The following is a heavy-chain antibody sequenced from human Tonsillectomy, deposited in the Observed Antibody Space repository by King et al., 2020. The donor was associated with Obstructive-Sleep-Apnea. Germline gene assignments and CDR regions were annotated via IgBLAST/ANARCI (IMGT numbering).Heavy chain of an antibody. V-gene: IGHV4-59*08. CDR3: ARQGIWFGALLTPAGIDY. CDR2: IYYSGST. CDR1: GGSISSYY. Sequence: VQLQESGPGLVKPSETRSLTCTVSGGSISSYYWSWIRQPPGKGLEWVGYIYYSGSTNYNPSLKSRVTISVDTSKNQFSLKLSSVTAADTVVYYCARQGIWFGALLTPAGIDYWGQGTLVTVSS. D-gene: IGHD3-10*01. J-gene: IGHJ4*02.